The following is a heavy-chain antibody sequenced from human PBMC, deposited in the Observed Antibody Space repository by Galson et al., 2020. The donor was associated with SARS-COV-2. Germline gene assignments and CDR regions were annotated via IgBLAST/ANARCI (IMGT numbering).Heavy chain of an antibody. V-gene: IGHV3-33*01. CDR3: AREGGFGEIGGGAFDI. J-gene: IGHJ3*02. CDR1: GFTFSSYG. CDR2: IWYDGSNK. D-gene: IGHD3-10*01. Sequence: GSLRLSCAASGFTFSSYGMHWVRQAPGKGLEWVAVIWYDGSNKYYADSVKGRFTISRDNSKNTLYLQMNSLRAEDTAVYYCAREGGFGEIGGGAFDIWGQGTMVTVSS.